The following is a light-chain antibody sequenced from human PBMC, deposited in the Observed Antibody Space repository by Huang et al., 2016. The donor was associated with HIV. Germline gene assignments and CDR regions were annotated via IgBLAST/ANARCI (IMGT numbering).Light chain of an antibody. V-gene: IGKV1-5*03. CDR1: QTINRC. Sequence: DIQMTQSPSTLSASIGDRVTITCRANQTINRCLAWYQQKLGKAPKFLIYKASSLESGVPSRFSGSGFGTEFTLTISSLQPDDFATYYCQQYNTYPYTFGQGTKLEIK. CDR3: QQYNTYPYT. CDR2: KAS. J-gene: IGKJ2*01.